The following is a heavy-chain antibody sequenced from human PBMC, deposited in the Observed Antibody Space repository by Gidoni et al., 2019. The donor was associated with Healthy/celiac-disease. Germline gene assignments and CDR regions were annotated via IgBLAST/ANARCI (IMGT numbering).Heavy chain of an antibody. V-gene: IGHV3-30-3*01. CDR2: ISYDGSNK. J-gene: IGHJ6*02. CDR1: GFTFSSYA. CDR3: ARDLNYYDSSGYHYYYYYGMDV. Sequence: QVQLVESGGGVVQPGRSLRLSCAASGFTFSSYAMHWVRQAPGKGLEWVAVISYDGSNKYYADSVKGRFTISRDNSKNTLYLQMNSLRAEDTAVYYCARDLNYYDSSGYHYYYYYGMDVWGQGTTVTVSS. D-gene: IGHD3-22*01.